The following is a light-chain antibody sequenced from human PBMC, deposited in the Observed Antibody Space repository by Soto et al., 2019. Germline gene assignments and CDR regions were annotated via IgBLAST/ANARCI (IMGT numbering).Light chain of an antibody. CDR2: DAS. J-gene: IGKJ4*01. Sequence: EIVLTQSPATLSLSPGERATLSCRASQNISFYLAWYHQKPGQAPRLLIYDASNRATGIPARFTGSWSGTDFTLTISSLEPEDFAVYYCQQRSNWPLTFGGGTKVDIK. V-gene: IGKV3-11*01. CDR1: QNISFY. CDR3: QQRSNWPLT.